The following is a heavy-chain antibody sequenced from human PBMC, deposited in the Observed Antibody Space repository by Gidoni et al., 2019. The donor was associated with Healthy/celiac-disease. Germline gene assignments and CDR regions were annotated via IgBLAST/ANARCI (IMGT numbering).Heavy chain of an antibody. D-gene: IGHD3-10*01. Sequence: QVQLVESGGGVVQPGRSLRLTCAAAGFTCSSYGMHWVRQAPGKGLECVAVISYDGSNKYYADSVKGRFTISRDNSTNTLYLQMNSLRAEDTAVYYCAKDYYGSGSYYSANYYYYGMDVWGQGTTVTVSS. V-gene: IGHV3-30*18. J-gene: IGHJ6*02. CDR3: AKDYYGSGSYYSANYYYYGMDV. CDR1: GFTCSSYG. CDR2: ISYDGSNK.